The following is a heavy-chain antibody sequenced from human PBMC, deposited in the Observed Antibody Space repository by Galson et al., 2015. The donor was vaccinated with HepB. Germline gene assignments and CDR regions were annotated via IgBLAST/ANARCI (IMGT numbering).Heavy chain of an antibody. V-gene: IGHV3-48*04. Sequence: AASDSTFSSYTMNWVRQTPGKGLQWISYISTNGATIHYADSVKGRFTIARDNAKNTMWLQMNSLRAEDTAVYYCATTKFGSGAYWTFDIWGQGTLVTVSS. CDR3: ATTKFGSGAYWTFDI. D-gene: IGHD4/OR15-4a*01. CDR2: ISTNGATI. CDR1: DSTFSSYT. J-gene: IGHJ3*02.